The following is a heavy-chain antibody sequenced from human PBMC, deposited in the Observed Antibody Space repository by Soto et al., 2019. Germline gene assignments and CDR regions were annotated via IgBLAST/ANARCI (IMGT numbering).Heavy chain of an antibody. CDR3: ARLRIATNNYKWFDP. CDR1: GAALNSGNYY. J-gene: IGHJ5*02. Sequence: SETLSVTCIVPGAALNSGNYYWIWIRQVPGKGLEWIGHIYVTGAVDYNPSLRDRITISQDTSERQFSLNLRLVTAADTAVYYCARLRIATNNYKWFDPWGQGTLVTVSS. D-gene: IGHD2-21*01. CDR2: IYVTGAV. V-gene: IGHV4-31*03.